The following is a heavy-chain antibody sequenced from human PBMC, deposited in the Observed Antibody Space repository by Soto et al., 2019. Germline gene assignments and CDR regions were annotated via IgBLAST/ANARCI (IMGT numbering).Heavy chain of an antibody. D-gene: IGHD3-10*01. J-gene: IGHJ5*02. V-gene: IGHV1-69*02. CDR1: GGTFSSYT. CDR3: ARASKVTMVRGVTNWFDP. Sequence: QVQLVQSGAEVKKPGSSVKVSCKASGGTFSSYTISWVRQAPGQGLEWMGRIIPILGIANYAQKFQGRVTITADKSTSTAYMELSSLRSEDTAVYYCARASKVTMVRGVTNWFDPWGQGTLVTVSS. CDR2: IIPILGIA.